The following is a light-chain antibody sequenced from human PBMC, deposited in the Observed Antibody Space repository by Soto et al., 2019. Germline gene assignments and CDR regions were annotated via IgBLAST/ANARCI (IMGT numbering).Light chain of an antibody. Sequence: EIVMTQSPATLSVSPGDRATLSCTASQSVNSDLAWYQQKPGQSPRLLIYGASTQATGIPARFSGSGSGTEFTLTISSLQSEDFAIYYCQQYNNWPPYTFGQGTKLEIK. CDR1: QSVNSD. J-gene: IGKJ2*01. CDR2: GAS. CDR3: QQYNNWPPYT. V-gene: IGKV3-15*01.